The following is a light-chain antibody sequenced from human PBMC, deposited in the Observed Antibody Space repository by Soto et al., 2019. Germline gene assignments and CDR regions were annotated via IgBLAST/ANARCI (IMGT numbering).Light chain of an antibody. CDR1: QAIDQS. J-gene: IGKJ4*01. CDR2: AAS. Sequence: DIQMTQSPSPLSASLGDRVTITCRASQAIDQSVAWYQQKPGHAPKLLIYAASTLHSGVPSTFSGSGTGANFNLTITSLQPEDVATYYCHEHNCDFAVAFGRGTTVEV. CDR3: HEHNCDFAVA. V-gene: IGKV1-27*01.